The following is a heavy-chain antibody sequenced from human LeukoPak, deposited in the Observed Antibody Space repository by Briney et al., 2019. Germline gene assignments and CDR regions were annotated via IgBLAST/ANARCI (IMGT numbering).Heavy chain of an antibody. D-gene: IGHD3-10*01. Sequence: PSETLSLTCTVSGGSISSSSYYWGWIRQPPGKGLEWIGEINHSGSTNSNPSLKSRVTISVDTSKNQFSLKLSSVTAADTAVYYCARGRYYYGSGNYRFDPWGQGTLVTVSS. CDR3: ARGRYYYGSGNYRFDP. CDR2: INHSGST. J-gene: IGHJ5*02. V-gene: IGHV4-39*07. CDR1: GGSISSSSYY.